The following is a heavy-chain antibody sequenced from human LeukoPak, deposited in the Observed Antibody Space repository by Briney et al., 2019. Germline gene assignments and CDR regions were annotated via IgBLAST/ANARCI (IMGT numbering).Heavy chain of an antibody. CDR3: AKWGDYDILTGYYVSDF. V-gene: IGHV3-23*01. J-gene: IGHJ4*02. CDR2: ITGSGDTT. Sequence: GASLRLFCAASGFIYRNYAMRWVRQPSGKGLEWVSAITGSGDTTYYADSAKGRFTISRDNSKNTLYVEMNTLRAEDTAVYYCAKWGDYDILTGYYVSDFWGQGTLVTVSS. D-gene: IGHD3-9*01. CDR1: GFIYRNYA.